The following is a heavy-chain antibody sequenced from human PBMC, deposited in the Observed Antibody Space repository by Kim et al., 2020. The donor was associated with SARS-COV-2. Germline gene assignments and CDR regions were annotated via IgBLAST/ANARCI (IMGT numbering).Heavy chain of an antibody. V-gene: IGHV3-48*04. Sequence: GGSLRLSCEATGFSLTTYSMNWVRQAPGKGLEWVSFISGFGTTMNYADSVLGRFTISRDNAKNSLFLQMNSLRADDTAVYYCVREVGGGWNPSYGLELWGQGTTVTV. J-gene: IGHJ6*02. D-gene: IGHD6-19*01. CDR2: ISGFGTTM. CDR3: VREVGGGWNPSYGLEL. CDR1: GFSLTTYS.